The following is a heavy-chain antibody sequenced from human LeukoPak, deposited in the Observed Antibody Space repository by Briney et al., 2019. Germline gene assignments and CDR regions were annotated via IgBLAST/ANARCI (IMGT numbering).Heavy chain of an antibody. Sequence: AASVKVSCKVSGYTLTELSMHWVRQAPGKGLEWMGGFDPEDGETIYAQKFQGRVTMTEDTSTDTAYMELSSLRSEDTAVYYCATSLPDPITMIVVSFDYWGQGTLVTVSS. CDR3: ATSLPDPITMIVVSFDY. V-gene: IGHV1-24*01. D-gene: IGHD3-22*01. J-gene: IGHJ4*02. CDR2: FDPEDGET. CDR1: GYTLTELS.